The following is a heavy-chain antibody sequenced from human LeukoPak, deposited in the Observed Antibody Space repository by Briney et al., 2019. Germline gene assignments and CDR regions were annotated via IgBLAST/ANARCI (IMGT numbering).Heavy chain of an antibody. D-gene: IGHD4-4*01. Sequence: PGRSLRLSCAASGFTFSSYGMHWVRQAPGKGLEWVAVISYDGSNKYYADSVKGRFTISRDNSKNTLYLQMNSLRAEDTAVYYCAKIYSSSAYYYYGMDVWGQGTTVTFSS. V-gene: IGHV3-30*18. CDR3: AKIYSSSAYYYYGMDV. CDR1: GFTFSSYG. J-gene: IGHJ6*02. CDR2: ISYDGSNK.